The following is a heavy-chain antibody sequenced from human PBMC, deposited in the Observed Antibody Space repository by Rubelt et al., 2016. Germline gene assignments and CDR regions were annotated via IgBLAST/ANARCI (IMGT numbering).Heavy chain of an antibody. J-gene: IGHJ4*02. CDR2: IYYTGTT. CDR1: RGSISGYY. D-gene: IGHD2-2*01. Sequence: QVQLQESGPGLVKPSETLSLTCSVSRGSISGYYWNWIRQPPGKGPEWIGYIYYTGTTNYNPPLKSRVTISVNTSKNQFSLKLSSVTATDTAVYYCARKATDDKWYPFDFWGQGTLVTVSS. CDR3: ARKATDDKWYPFDF. V-gene: IGHV4-59*08.